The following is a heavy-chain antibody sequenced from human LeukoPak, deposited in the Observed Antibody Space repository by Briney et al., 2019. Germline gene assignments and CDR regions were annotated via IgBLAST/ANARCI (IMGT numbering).Heavy chain of an antibody. CDR3: ARDGELGSFHFDY. CDR2: IYYSRST. J-gene: IGHJ4*02. V-gene: IGHV4-59*01. D-gene: IGHD7-27*01. Sequence: SETLSLTCTVSGGSISSYYWCWIRQPPGKGLEWIGYIYYSRSTNYNPSLKSLVTISVDTSKNQFSLKLSSVTAADTAVYYCARDGELGSFHFDYWGQGTLVTVSS. CDR1: GGSISSYY.